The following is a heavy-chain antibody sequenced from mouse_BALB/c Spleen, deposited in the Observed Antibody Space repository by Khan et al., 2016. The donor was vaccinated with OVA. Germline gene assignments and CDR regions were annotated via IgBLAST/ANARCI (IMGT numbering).Heavy chain of an antibody. CDR1: GFSLTNYG. Sequence: QVQLKQSGPGLVAPSQSLSITCTVSGFSLTNYGVHWLRQPPGKGLEWLGVIWAGGSTNYNSALMSRLSISKDNSKGQVFLKMNSLQTEDTAMYYCATLYGDAPYWGQGTLVTVSA. CDR2: IWAGGST. D-gene: IGHD2-13*01. CDR3: ATLYGDAPY. J-gene: IGHJ3*01. V-gene: IGHV2-9*02.